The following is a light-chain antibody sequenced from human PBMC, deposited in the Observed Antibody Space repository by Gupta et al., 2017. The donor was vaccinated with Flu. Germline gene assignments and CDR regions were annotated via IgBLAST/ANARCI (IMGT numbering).Light chain of an antibody. Sequence: SITISCTGTSSDVGSYNVVSWYQQHPGKANKLMIYEVSKRPAGVSNRFSGSKSGNTASLTISGLQAEDEADYYCCSYAVSSTRVFGGGTKLTVL. CDR1: SSDVGSYNV. V-gene: IGLV2-23*02. CDR2: EVS. J-gene: IGLJ3*02. CDR3: CSYAVSSTRV.